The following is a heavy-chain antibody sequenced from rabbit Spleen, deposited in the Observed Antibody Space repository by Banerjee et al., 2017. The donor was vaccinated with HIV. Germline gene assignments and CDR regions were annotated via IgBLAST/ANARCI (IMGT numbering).Heavy chain of an antibody. Sequence: QSLEESGGGLVQPGGSLTLTCTASGFSFSNSYYICWVRQAPGKGLEWIGCICIGNYNTWHATWAKGRFTCSKTSSTTVTLQMTSLTVADTATYFCARGTSSSGYYSGSLSLWGQGTLVTVS. CDR3: ARGTSSSGYYSGSLSL. CDR2: ICIGNYNT. CDR1: GFSFSNSYY. J-gene: IGHJ6*01. V-gene: IGHV1S40*01. D-gene: IGHD1-1*01.